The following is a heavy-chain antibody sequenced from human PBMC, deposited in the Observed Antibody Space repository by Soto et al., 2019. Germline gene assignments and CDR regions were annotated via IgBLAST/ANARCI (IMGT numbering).Heavy chain of an antibody. CDR2: INPSDATT. Sequence: ASVKVSCKASGYTLTSYYIHWVRQAPGQGLEWMGIINPSDATTKYAQNFQGRVTMTRDTSTSTVYMELSSLRSEDTAFYYCVRITYGSGSYYYDYWGQGTLVTVSS. D-gene: IGHD3-10*01. CDR1: GYTLTSYY. CDR3: VRITYGSGSYYYDY. J-gene: IGHJ4*02. V-gene: IGHV1-46*03.